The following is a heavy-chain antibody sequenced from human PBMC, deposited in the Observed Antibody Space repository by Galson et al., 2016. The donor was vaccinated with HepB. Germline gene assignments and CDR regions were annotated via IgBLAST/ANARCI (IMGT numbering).Heavy chain of an antibody. J-gene: IGHJ2*01. CDR3: ARDQYSSGWNHMYDFDV. D-gene: IGHD6-19*01. V-gene: IGHV3-74*01. CDR1: GFTFSGNW. CDR2: INSDGSST. Sequence: SLRLSCAASGFTFSGNWMHWVRQTPGTGLEWVARINSDGSSTRYADSVKGRLTISRDNAENTLYLQMNSLRDDDTAVYFCARDQYSSGWNHMYDFDVWGRGTLVAVSS.